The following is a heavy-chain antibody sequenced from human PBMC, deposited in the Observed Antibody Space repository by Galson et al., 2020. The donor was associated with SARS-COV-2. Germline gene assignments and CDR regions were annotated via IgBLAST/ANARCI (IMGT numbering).Heavy chain of an antibody. D-gene: IGHD3-22*01. CDR3: ARGTDHYYESSGYKGDAFDL. CDR2: ISPIFGTA. V-gene: IGHV1-69*13. J-gene: IGHJ3*01. Sequence: SVKVSCKASGGTFNSKTINWVRQAPGQGLEWMGGISPIFGTADYAQKYQGRVTIVADESTSTVYMDLSSLRSEDTAMFYCARGTDHYYESSGYKGDAFDLWGQGTMVTVSS. CDR1: GGTFNSKT.